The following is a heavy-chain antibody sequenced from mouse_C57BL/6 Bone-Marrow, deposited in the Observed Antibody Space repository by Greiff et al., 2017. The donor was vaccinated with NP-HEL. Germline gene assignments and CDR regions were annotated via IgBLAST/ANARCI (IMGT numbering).Heavy chain of an antibody. V-gene: IGHV1-80*01. D-gene: IGHD4-1*01. CDR3: ARSSGTDGLWYFDV. Sequence: LMESGASVKISCKASGYAFSSYWMNWVKQRPGKGLEWIGQIYPGDGDTNYNGKFKGKATLTADKSSSTAYMQLSSLTSEDSAVYFCARSSGTDGLWYFDVWGTGTTVTVSS. J-gene: IGHJ1*03. CDR1: GYAFSSYW. CDR2: IYPGDGDT.